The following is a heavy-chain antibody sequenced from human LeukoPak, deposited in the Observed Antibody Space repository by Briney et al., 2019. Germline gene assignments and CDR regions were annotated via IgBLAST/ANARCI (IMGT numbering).Heavy chain of an antibody. V-gene: IGHV1-69*04. CDR1: GGTFSSYA. Sequence: ASVKVSCKASGGTFSSYAISWVRQAPGQGLEWMGRIIPILGIANYAQKFQGRVTITADKSTSTAYMELSSLRSEDTAVYYCARALNDSSGYYYHYYFDYWGQRTLVTLSS. D-gene: IGHD3-22*01. J-gene: IGHJ4*02. CDR2: IIPILGIA. CDR3: ARALNDSSGYYYHYYFDY.